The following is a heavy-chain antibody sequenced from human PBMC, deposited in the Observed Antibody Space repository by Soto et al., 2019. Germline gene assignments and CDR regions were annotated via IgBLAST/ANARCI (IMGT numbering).Heavy chain of an antibody. V-gene: IGHV3-11*04. CDR1: GFTFSDSY. J-gene: IGHJ5*02. Sequence: GGSLRLSCAASGFTFSDSYMSWIRQAPGKGLEWISYITFSGNTVYYADSLKGRFTISRDNAKNSLYLQMNSLRAEDTAVYYCAREGALKPFTSWGQGALVTVSS. CDR3: AREGALKPFTS. CDR2: ITFSGNTV.